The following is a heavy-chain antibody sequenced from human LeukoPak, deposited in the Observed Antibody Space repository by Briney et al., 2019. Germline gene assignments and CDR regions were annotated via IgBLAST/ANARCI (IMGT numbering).Heavy chain of an antibody. CDR3: AKPRDSGGSWGYDY. J-gene: IGHJ4*02. Sequence: KAGGSLRLSCAASGFTFSSYAMSWVRQAPGKGLEWVSGISGSGGSTDYADSVKGRFTISRDNSKNTLYLQMNSLRAEDSAVYYCAKPRDSGGSWGYDYWGQGTLVTVSS. D-gene: IGHD2-15*01. V-gene: IGHV3-23*01. CDR1: GFTFSSYA. CDR2: ISGSGGST.